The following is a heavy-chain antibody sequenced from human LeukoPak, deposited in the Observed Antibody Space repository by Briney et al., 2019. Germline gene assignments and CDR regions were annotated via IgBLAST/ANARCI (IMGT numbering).Heavy chain of an antibody. V-gene: IGHV3-74*01. CDR3: ARDVPHNWYDT. CDR2: INSDGGGA. CDR1: GITFGNNW. Sequence: GGSLRLSCAASGITFGNNWMHWVRQGPGKGLVWISRINSDGGGAIYADSVKGRFTVSRDNAKNTLYLQMNSLRAEDTAVYYCARDVPHNWYDTWGQGTLVTVSS. J-gene: IGHJ5*02.